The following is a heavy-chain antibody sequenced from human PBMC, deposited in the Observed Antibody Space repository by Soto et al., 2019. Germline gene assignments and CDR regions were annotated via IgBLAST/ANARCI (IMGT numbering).Heavy chain of an antibody. V-gene: IGHV4-4*02. Sequence: QVQLQESGPGLVKPSGTLSLTCAVSGGSMRSNNRWSWVRQPPGKGLEWIGEIFHSGSTNYNPSRKPGVTISADKSKNHFSLKLSSVTAADTAVYYCARVYSGSYSDYWGQGTLVTVSS. CDR3: ARVYSGSYSDY. CDR2: IFHSGST. J-gene: IGHJ4*02. CDR1: GGSMRSNNR. D-gene: IGHD1-26*01.